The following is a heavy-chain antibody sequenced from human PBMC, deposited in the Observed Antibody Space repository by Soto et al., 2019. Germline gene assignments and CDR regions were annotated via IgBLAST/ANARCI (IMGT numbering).Heavy chain of an antibody. D-gene: IGHD2-8*01. CDR1: GYTFTSYD. J-gene: IGHJ6*02. V-gene: IGHV1-8*01. CDR3: ARGSIVLMVYAIYYYYYGMDV. CDR2: MNPNSGNT. Sequence: ASVKVSCKASGYTFTSYDINWVRQATGQGLEWMGWMNPNSGNTGYAQKFQGRVTTTRNTSISTAYMELSSLRSEDTAVYYCARGSIVLMVYAIYYYYYGMDVWGQGTTVTVSS.